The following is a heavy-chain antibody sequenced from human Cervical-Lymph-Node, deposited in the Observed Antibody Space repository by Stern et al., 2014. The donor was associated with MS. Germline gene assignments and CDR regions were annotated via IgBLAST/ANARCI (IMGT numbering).Heavy chain of an antibody. CDR1: GGSISSGSYY. CDR3: ARGYRFFDD. J-gene: IGHJ4*02. V-gene: IGHV4-61*02. Sequence: QVQLVESGPGLVKPSQTLSLTCTVSGGSISSGSYYWSWIRPPAGKRLEWIGRRFSSGNTFYNPSLHSRVNISVANSKTQFYRELISVTAADTAVYYCARGYRFFDDWGQGTLVTVSS. CDR2: RFSSGNT. D-gene: IGHD3-16*02.